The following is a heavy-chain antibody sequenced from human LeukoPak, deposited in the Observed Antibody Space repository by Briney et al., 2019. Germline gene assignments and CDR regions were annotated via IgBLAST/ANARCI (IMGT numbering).Heavy chain of an antibody. CDR3: ARGGSSSWHYYYYYGMDV. CDR2: IYSGGST. D-gene: IGHD6-13*01. CDR1: GFTVSSNY. V-gene: IGHV3-53*01. Sequence: GGSLRPSCAASGFTVSSNYMSWVRQAPGKGLEWVSVIYSGGSTYYADSVKGRFTISRDNSKNTLYLQMNSLRAEDTAVYYCARGGSSSWHYYYYYGMDVWGQGTTVTVSS. J-gene: IGHJ6*02.